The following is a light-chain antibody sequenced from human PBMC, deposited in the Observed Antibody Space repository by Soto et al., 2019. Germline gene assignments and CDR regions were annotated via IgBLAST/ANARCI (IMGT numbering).Light chain of an antibody. Sequence: QSVLTQPASVSGSPGQSITISCTETSSHVASYNLVSWYQQHPGKAPKLMIYEGSKRPSGVSNRFSGSKSGNTASLTISGLQAEDEADYYCCSYAGSSTFRVFGGGTKLTVL. CDR3: CSYAGSSTFRV. J-gene: IGLJ2*01. CDR1: SSHVASYNL. V-gene: IGLV2-23*03. CDR2: EGS.